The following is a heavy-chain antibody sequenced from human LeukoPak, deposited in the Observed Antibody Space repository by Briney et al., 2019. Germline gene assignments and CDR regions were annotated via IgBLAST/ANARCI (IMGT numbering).Heavy chain of an antibody. V-gene: IGHV4-59*01. D-gene: IGHD6-13*01. CDR2: IYYSGST. J-gene: IGHJ4*02. Sequence: SETLSLTCTVSGGSISSYYWSWVRQPPGKGLEWIGYIYYSGSTNYNPSLKSRVTISVDTSKNQFSLKLSSVTAADTAVYYCARVIAAAGTEYFDYWGQGTLVTVSS. CDR1: GGSISSYY. CDR3: ARVIAAAGTEYFDY.